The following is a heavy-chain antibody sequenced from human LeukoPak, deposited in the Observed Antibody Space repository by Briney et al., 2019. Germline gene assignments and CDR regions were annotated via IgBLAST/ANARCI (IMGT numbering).Heavy chain of an antibody. V-gene: IGHV1-2*04. J-gene: IGHJ4*02. Sequence: ASVKVSCKASGYTFTGYYMHWVRQAPGQGLEWMGWINPNSGGTNYAQKFQGWVTMTRDTSNSTAYMELSRLRSDDTAVYYCARGLYVAGEEFNYWGQGTLVTVSS. D-gene: IGHD6-19*01. CDR2: INPNSGGT. CDR3: ARGLYVAGEEFNY. CDR1: GYTFTGYY.